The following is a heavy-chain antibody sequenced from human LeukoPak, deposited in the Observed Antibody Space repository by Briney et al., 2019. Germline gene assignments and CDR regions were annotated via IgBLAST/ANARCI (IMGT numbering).Heavy chain of an antibody. CDR2: ISAYNGNT. V-gene: IGHV1-18*01. CDR3: ARSAVGRATYYDFWSGYYLLDY. D-gene: IGHD3-3*01. J-gene: IGHJ4*02. CDR1: GYTFTSYG. Sequence: ASVKVSCKASGYTFTSYGISWVRQAPGQGLEWMGWISAYNGNTNYAQKLQGRVTMTTDTSTSTAYMELRSLRSDDTAVYYCARSAVGRATYYDFWSGYYLLDYWGQGTLVTVSS.